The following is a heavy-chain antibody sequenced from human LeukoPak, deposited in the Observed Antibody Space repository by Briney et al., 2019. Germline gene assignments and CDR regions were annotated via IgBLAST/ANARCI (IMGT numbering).Heavy chain of an antibody. CDR3: ARGVEGDILN. CDR2: INHSGST. V-gene: IGHV4-34*01. CDR1: GGSFSGYY. J-gene: IGHJ4*02. D-gene: IGHD3-9*01. Sequence: PSETLSLTCAVYGGSFSGYYWSWIRQPQGKGLEWIGEINHSGSTNYNPSLKSRVTISVDTSKNQFSLKLSSVTAADTAVYYCARGVEGDILNWGQGTLVTVPS.